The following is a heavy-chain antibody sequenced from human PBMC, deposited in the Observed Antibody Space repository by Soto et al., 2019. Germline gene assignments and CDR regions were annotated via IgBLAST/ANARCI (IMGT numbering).Heavy chain of an antibody. CDR3: AREDVQRGYFDY. V-gene: IGHV3-66*01. Sequence: GGSLRLSCAASGFTVSSNYMSWVRQAPGKGLEWVSVIYSGGSTYYADSVKGRFTISRDNSKNTLYLQMNSLRAEDTAVYYCAREDVQRGYFDYWGQGTLVTVSS. D-gene: IGHD1-1*01. CDR2: IYSGGST. J-gene: IGHJ4*02. CDR1: GFTVSSNY.